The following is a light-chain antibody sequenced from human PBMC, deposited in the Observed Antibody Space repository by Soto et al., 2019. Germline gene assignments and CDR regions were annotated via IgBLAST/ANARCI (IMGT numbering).Light chain of an antibody. V-gene: IGLV1-40*01. J-gene: IGLJ2*01. Sequence: QSVLTQPPSVSGAPGQRVTISCTGSSSNIGAGYDVYWYQQLPGTAPKLLIYGNSNRPSGVPDRFSGSKSGTSASLAITGLQAEDEAEYYCQSYDCSLSGVVFGGGTKLTVL. CDR3: QSYDCSLSGVV. CDR2: GNS. CDR1: SSNIGAGYD.